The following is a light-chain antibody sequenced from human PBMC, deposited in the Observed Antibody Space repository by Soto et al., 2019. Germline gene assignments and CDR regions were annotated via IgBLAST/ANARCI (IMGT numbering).Light chain of an antibody. CDR3: QHYNSYPWT. CDR2: KAS. CDR1: QSISSW. J-gene: IGKJ1*01. V-gene: IGKV1-5*03. Sequence: DIQMTQSPSILSASVGDRVTITCRASQSISSWVAWYQQKPGRAPNLLIHKASHLESGVPSRFSGSGSGTEFTLTISSLQPGDFATYYCQHYNSYPWTFGQGTKVDIK.